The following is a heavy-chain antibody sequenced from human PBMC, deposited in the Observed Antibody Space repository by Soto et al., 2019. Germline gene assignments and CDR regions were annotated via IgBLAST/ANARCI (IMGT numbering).Heavy chain of an antibody. D-gene: IGHD3-10*01. Sequence: SETLSLTCPVAGGSISSYYWSCIRHPPGKGLEWVGYIYSSGSPNYNRSPKSRVTISVDTSKHQSCLKLRSVTAAATAVYYCAKRVKYGSGRRPTYYFDYWGQGILVTVSS. CDR1: GGSISSYY. CDR3: AKRVKYGSGRRPTYYFDY. CDR2: IYSSGSP. J-gene: IGHJ4*02. V-gene: IGHV4-59*01.